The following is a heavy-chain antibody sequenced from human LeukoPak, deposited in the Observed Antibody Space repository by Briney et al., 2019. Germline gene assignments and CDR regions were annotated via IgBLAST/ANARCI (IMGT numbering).Heavy chain of an antibody. CDR3: ARRAMITFGGVIVSFRDY. D-gene: IGHD3-16*02. V-gene: IGHV4-39*01. J-gene: IGHJ4*02. CDR2: IYYSGST. Sequence: SETLSLTCTVSGGSISSSSYYWGWIRQPPGEGLAWIGSIYYSGSTYYNPSLKSRVTISVDTSKNQFSLKLSSVTAADTAVYYCARRAMITFGGVIVSFRDYWGQGTLVTVSS. CDR1: GGSISSSSYY.